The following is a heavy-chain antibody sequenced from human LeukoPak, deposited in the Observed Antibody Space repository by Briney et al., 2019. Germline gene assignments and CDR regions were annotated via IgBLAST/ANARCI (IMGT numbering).Heavy chain of an antibody. CDR2: ISTYNRNT. J-gene: IGHJ4*02. CDR3: ARDGIADYGSGNYYYFDY. Sequence: ASVKVSCKASGYTFTSYAISWVRQAPGQGLEWMGWISTYNRNTNYVQKLQGRVTMTTDTSTSTAYMELRSLRSDDTAVYYCARDGIADYGSGNYYYFDYWGQGTLVTVSS. V-gene: IGHV1-18*01. CDR1: GYTFTSYA. D-gene: IGHD3-10*01.